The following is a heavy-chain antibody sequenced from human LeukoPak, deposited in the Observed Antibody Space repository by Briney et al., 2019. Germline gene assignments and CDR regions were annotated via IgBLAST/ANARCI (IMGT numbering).Heavy chain of an antibody. V-gene: IGHV1-24*01. CDR2: FDPEDGET. J-gene: IGHJ5*02. CDR3: ATVWYSSSWPNWFDP. D-gene: IGHD6-13*01. Sequence: ASVKVSCKVSGYTLTELSMHWVRQAPGKGLEWMGGFDPEDGETIYAQKFQGRVTMTEDTSTDTAYMELSSLRSEDTAVYYCATVWYSSSWPNWFDPWGQGTLVTVSS. CDR1: GYTLTELS.